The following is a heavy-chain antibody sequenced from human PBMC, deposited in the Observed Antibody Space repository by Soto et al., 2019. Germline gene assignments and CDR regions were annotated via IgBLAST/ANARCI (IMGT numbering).Heavy chain of an antibody. CDR1: GYTFTSYD. Sequence: ASVKVSCKASGYTFTSYDINWVRQATGQGLEWMGWMNPNSGNTGYAQKFQGRVTMTRNTSISTAYMELSSLRSEDTAVYYCARDHYYEFWSGYGYYYYYGMDVWGQGTTVTVSS. CDR2: MNPNSGNT. J-gene: IGHJ6*02. V-gene: IGHV1-8*01. CDR3: ARDHYYEFWSGYGYYYYYGMDV. D-gene: IGHD3-3*01.